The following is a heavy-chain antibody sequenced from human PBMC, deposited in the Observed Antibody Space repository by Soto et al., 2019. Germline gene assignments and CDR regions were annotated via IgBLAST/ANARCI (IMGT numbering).Heavy chain of an antibody. J-gene: IGHJ4*02. CDR2: INPSNGGI. CDR3: AIDIDRSGYTN. Sequence: QVQLVQSGAEVKKPGASVKVSCKASGYIFTAYYMHWVRQAPGQGLEWMGWINPSNGGISYGRKSQGRVTMSRDTSIRTAYMELTRLTSDDTAVYFCAIDIDRSGYTNWGQGTLVSVSS. CDR1: GYIFTAYY. V-gene: IGHV1-2*07. D-gene: IGHD3-22*01.